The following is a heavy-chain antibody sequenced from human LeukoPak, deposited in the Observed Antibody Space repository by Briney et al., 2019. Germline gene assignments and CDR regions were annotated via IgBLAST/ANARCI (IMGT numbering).Heavy chain of an antibody. CDR1: GYTFSNYA. CDR3: AREDPGGAFDV. Sequence: GASVEVSCKASGYTFSNYAISWVRQAPGQGLEWMGWIGAYNGNPDYTQSLQGRVTMTTDTSTSTAYMELRSLKSDDTAVYYCAREDPGGAFDVWGRGTMVTVS. D-gene: IGHD3-16*01. J-gene: IGHJ3*01. V-gene: IGHV1-18*01. CDR2: IGAYNGNP.